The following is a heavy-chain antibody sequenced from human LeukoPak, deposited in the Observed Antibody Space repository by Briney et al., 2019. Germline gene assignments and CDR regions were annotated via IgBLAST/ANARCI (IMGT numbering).Heavy chain of an antibody. Sequence: RAAVKVSCKASGYTFTRYGISWVRQAPGQGVEWMGWISAYNGNTNYAQKLQGRVTLTTDTSTSTAYMELRSLSSDDTAVYYCARDFRSRNIVGATPDAFDIWGQGTMVTVSS. CDR3: ARDFRSRNIVGATPDAFDI. D-gene: IGHD1-26*01. CDR1: GYTFTRYG. J-gene: IGHJ3*02. CDR2: ISAYNGNT. V-gene: IGHV1-18*01.